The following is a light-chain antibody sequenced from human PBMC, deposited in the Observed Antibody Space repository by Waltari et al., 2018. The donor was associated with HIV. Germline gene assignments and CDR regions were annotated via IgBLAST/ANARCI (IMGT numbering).Light chain of an antibody. CDR1: QGISNY. J-gene: IGKJ4*01. V-gene: IGKV1-27*01. Sequence: DRVTITCRASQGISNYLAWYQQKPGKVPKLLIYSASTLQSGVPSRFSGSGSGTDFALTISSLQPEDVATYYCQKFNSAPSTFGGGTKVEIK. CDR2: SAS. CDR3: QKFNSAPST.